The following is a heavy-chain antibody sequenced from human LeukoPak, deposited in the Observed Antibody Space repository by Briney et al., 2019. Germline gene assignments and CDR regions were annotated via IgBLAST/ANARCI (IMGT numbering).Heavy chain of an antibody. J-gene: IGHJ3*02. V-gene: IGHV3-23*01. D-gene: IGHD3-10*01. CDR1: GFTLTFSNDA. CDR3: ARILTISYGSGSYYPGAFDM. CDR2: ISGSATST. Sequence: GGSLRLSCAASGFTLTFSNDAMSWVRQAPGKGLEWVSVISGSATSTYYADSVKGRFTISSDNSKNTVYLQMNSLRAGDTAVYYCARILTISYGSGSYYPGAFDMWGQGTMVTVSS.